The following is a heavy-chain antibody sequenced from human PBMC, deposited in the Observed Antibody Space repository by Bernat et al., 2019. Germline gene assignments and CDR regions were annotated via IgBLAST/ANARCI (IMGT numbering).Heavy chain of an antibody. Sequence: QVQLVQSGAEVKKPGASVKVSCRASGYTFIKYIIHWVRQAPGQRLEWMGWINAGSGNTKYSQNFQGRVTITRDTSASTTYMELNSLRFEDTAVYYCARGLFPWSKFSDPLGQGTLVSVSS. CDR3: ARGLFPWSKFSDP. CDR2: INAGSGNT. V-gene: IGHV1-3*01. CDR1: GYTFIKYI. J-gene: IGHJ5*02. D-gene: IGHD2-8*02.